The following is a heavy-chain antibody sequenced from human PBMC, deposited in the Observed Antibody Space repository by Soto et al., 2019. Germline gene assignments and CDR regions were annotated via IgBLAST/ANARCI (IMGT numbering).Heavy chain of an antibody. CDR2: MNPNRGNT. D-gene: IGHD6-13*01. Sequence: QVQLVQSGAEVKKPGASVKVSCKASGYTFTSYDINWVRQATGQGLEWMGWMNPNRGNTGYAQKFQGRVTMTRNTSISTAYMEVSSLRSEDTAVYYCARCHGVAAGTTDFDYWGQGTLVTVSP. V-gene: IGHV1-8*01. CDR3: ARCHGVAAGTTDFDY. CDR1: GYTFTSYD. J-gene: IGHJ4*02.